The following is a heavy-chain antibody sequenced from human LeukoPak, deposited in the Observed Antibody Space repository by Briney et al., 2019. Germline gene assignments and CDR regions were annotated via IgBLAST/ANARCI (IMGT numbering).Heavy chain of an antibody. D-gene: IGHD3-10*01. CDR2: IYNSGST. J-gene: IGHJ6*03. CDR3: ARGTMVRGVGLFYYYMDV. CDR1: GGSFSGYY. Sequence: SETLSLTCAVYGGSFSGYYWSWIRQPAGKGLEWIGRIYNSGSTNYNPSLKSRVTISVDTSKNQVSLKLRSVTAADTAVYYCARGTMVRGVGLFYYYMDVWGRGTTVTMSS. V-gene: IGHV4-59*10.